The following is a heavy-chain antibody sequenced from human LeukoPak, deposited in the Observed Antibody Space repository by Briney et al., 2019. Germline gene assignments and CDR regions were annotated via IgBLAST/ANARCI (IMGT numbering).Heavy chain of an antibody. CDR3: ARGRGNYFDY. D-gene: IGHD5-24*01. Sequence: SETLSLTCTVSGGSISSYYWSWIRQPPGKGLEWIGYIYYSGSTNYNPSLKSRVTISVDTSRNQFSLKLSSVTAADTAVYYCARGRGNYFDYWGQGTLVTVSS. V-gene: IGHV4-59*01. CDR1: GGSISSYY. J-gene: IGHJ4*02. CDR2: IYYSGST.